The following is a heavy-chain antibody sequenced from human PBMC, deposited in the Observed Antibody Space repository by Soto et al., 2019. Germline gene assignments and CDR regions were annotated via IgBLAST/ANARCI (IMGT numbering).Heavy chain of an antibody. Sequence: PSETLSLTCTVSCGSISSGDYYWSWIRQPPGKGLEWIGYIYYSGSTYYNPSLKSRVTISVDTSKNQFSLKLSSVTAADTAVYYCARYSYGFFSWARKENWFDPWGQGTLVTVS. CDR2: IYYSGST. D-gene: IGHD5-18*01. V-gene: IGHV4-30-4*01. CDR1: CGSISSGDYY. J-gene: IGHJ5*02. CDR3: ARYSYGFFSWARKENWFDP.